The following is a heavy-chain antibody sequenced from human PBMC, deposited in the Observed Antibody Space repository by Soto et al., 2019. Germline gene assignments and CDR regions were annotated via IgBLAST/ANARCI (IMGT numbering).Heavy chain of an antibody. D-gene: IGHD2-2*01. CDR3: ARGTIVVVPAAMKESWFDP. J-gene: IGHJ5*02. Sequence: SQTLSLTCAISGDSFSSNSAAWSWIRQSPSRGLEWLGRTYYRSKWYNDYAVSVKSRITINPDTSKNQFSLQLNSVTPEDTAVYYCARGTIVVVPAAMKESWFDPWGQGTLVTVSS. V-gene: IGHV6-1*01. CDR2: TYYRSKWYN. CDR1: GDSFSSNSAA.